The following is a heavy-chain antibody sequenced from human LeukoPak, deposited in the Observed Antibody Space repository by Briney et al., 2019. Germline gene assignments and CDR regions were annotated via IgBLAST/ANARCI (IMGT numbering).Heavy chain of an antibody. CDR2: INPNSGGT. J-gene: IGHJ3*01. CDR3: AGDRPYDSSGWN. Sequence: ASVKVSCKASGYTFTGYYMHWVRQAPGQGLEWMGWINPNSGGTNYAQRFQGGVTMTRDTSISTAYMELSRLRSDDTAVYYCAGDRPYDSSGWNWGQGTMVTVSS. D-gene: IGHD6-19*01. CDR1: GYTFTGYY. V-gene: IGHV1-2*02.